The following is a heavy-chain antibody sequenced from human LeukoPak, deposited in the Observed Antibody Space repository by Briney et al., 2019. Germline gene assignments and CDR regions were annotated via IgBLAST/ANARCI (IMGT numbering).Heavy chain of an antibody. CDR2: IYYTGST. Sequence: SETLSLTCTVSGGSISSSTYYWGCIRQPPGNGLEWIGYIYYTGSTYCNPSLKSRVTISVNTSKNQFSLKLSSVTAADTAVYYCARGRGEGRGISMVRGVRAPSYNWFDPWGHGTLVTVSS. J-gene: IGHJ5*02. CDR3: ARGRGEGRGISMVRGVRAPSYNWFDP. D-gene: IGHD3-10*01. CDR1: GGSISSSTYY. V-gene: IGHV4-39*07.